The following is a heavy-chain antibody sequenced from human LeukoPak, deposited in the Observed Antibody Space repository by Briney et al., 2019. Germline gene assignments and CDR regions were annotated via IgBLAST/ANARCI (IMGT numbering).Heavy chain of an antibody. D-gene: IGHD6-6*01. CDR1: GYTFTSYY. V-gene: IGHV1-46*01. CDR2: INPSGGST. Sequence: GASVKVSCKASGYTFTSYYMHWVRQAPGQGLEWMGIINPSGGSTSYAQKFQGRVTMTRDTSTSTVYMELSSLRSEDTAVYYCARVSKSAACPGGYYFDYWGQGTLVTVSS. CDR3: ARVSKSAACPGGYYFDY. J-gene: IGHJ4*02.